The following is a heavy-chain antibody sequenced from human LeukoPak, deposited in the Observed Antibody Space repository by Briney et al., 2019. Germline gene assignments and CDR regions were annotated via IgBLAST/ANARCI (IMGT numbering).Heavy chain of an antibody. CDR2: IHTNDGT. V-gene: IGHV4-4*07. D-gene: IGHD6-25*01. CDR3: ARGAATYDFQY. J-gene: IGHJ1*01. Sequence: SVTLSLTCTVSGGSISGYYWSWVRQPAGKGLEWIGRIHTNDGTNFNPSLKSRVTMSLDTSKNQFSLKLTSVTAADTAVYYCARGAATYDFQYWGQGTLVAVSS. CDR1: GGSISGYY.